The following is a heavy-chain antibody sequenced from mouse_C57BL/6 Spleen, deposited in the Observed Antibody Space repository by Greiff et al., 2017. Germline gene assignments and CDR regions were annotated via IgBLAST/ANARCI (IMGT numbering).Heavy chain of an antibody. CDR2: ISSGSSTI. D-gene: IGHD3-1*01. V-gene: IGHV5-17*01. J-gene: IGHJ4*01. CDR3: ARSGDYAMDY. Sequence: EVKLQESGGGLVKPGGSLKLSCAASGFTFSDYGMHWVRQAPEKGLEWVAYISSGSSTIYYADTVKGRFTISRDNAKNTLFLQMTSLRSEDTAMYYCARSGDYAMDYWGQGTSVTVSS. CDR1: GFTFSDYG.